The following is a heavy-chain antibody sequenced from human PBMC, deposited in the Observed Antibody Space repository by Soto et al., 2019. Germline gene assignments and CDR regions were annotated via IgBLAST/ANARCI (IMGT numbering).Heavy chain of an antibody. CDR1: GFTFSSYA. D-gene: IGHD3-3*01. Sequence: QVQLVESGGGVVQPGRSLRLSCAASGFTFSSYAMHWVRQAPGKGLEWVAVISYDGSNKYYADSVKGRFTISRDNSKNTLYLQMNSLRAEDTAVYYCARDLGYYDFWSGYSSRNVFDYWGQGTLVTVSS. V-gene: IGHV3-30-3*01. CDR2: ISYDGSNK. CDR3: ARDLGYYDFWSGYSSRNVFDY. J-gene: IGHJ4*02.